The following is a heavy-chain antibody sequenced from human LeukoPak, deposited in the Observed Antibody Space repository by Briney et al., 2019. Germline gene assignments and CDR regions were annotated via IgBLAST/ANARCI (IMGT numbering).Heavy chain of an antibody. Sequence: GGSLRLSCAASGFTFSSYAMSWVRQAPGKGLEWVSSISSSSSYIYYADSVKGRFAISRDNAKNSLYLQMNSLRAEDTAVYYCARDLSGSYFDAFDIWGQGTMVTVSS. CDR2: ISSSSSYI. D-gene: IGHD1-26*01. J-gene: IGHJ3*02. V-gene: IGHV3-21*01. CDR1: GFTFSSYA. CDR3: ARDLSGSYFDAFDI.